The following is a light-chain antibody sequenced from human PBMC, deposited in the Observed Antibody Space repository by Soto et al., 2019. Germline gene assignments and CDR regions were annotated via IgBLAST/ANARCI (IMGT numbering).Light chain of an antibody. CDR3: QQYDNWWT. Sequence: EIVMTQSPATLSVSPGERVTLSCRASQSVSSNLAWYQQKPGQAPRLLIYGASTRATGIPARFSGSGSGTEFTLTISSLQSEDSAVYYCQQYDNWWTFGQGTKV. CDR2: GAS. V-gene: IGKV3-15*01. J-gene: IGKJ1*01. CDR1: QSVSSN.